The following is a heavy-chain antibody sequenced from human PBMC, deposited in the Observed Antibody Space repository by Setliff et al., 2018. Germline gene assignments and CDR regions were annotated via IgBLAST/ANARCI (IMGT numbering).Heavy chain of an antibody. V-gene: IGHV3-48*03. J-gene: IGHJ6*02. CDR3: ARRLPYFGMDV. Sequence: GESLRLSCEASGFTFKTYEMIRVRQAPGKGLERVSKTHTDGITIYSDSVRGRFTIFRDSAKNSLHLQMTSLSAEDTAVYYCARRLPYFGMDVWGQGTTVTVSS. CDR1: GFTFKTYE. CDR2: THTDGITI. D-gene: IGHD2-15*01.